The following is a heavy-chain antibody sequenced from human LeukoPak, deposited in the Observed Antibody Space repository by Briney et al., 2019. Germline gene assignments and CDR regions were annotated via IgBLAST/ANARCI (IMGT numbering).Heavy chain of an antibody. J-gene: IGHJ4*02. D-gene: IGHD2-15*01. CDR1: GYTYTNYD. V-gene: IGHV1-8*01. CDR3: ARVSLGYCSGGTYYFQDH. Sequence: ASVRVSCKASGYTYTNYDIDWVRRATGQWLELMGWRNPNSGNTGYAQKFQGRVTMTRSTSISTAYMELSSLTSEDTAVYYCARVSLGYCSGGTYYFQDHWGQGTLVTVSS. CDR2: RNPNSGNT.